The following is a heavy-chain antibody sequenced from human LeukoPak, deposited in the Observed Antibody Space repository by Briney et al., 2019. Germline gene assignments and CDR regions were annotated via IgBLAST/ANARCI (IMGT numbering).Heavy chain of an antibody. CDR3: ARREKAAVAGPPFFDY. D-gene: IGHD6-19*01. CDR1: GFTFSSYW. CDR2: INSDGSST. J-gene: IGHJ4*02. Sequence: PGGSLRLSCAASGFTFSSYWMHWVRQAPGKGLVWVSRINSDGSSTSYADSVKGRFTISRDNSKNTLYLQMNSLRAEDTALYYCARREKAAVAGPPFFDYWGQGTLVTVSS. V-gene: IGHV3-74*01.